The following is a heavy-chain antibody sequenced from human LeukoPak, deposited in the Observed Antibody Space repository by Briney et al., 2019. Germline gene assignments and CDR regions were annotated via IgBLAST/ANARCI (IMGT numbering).Heavy chain of an antibody. J-gene: IGHJ6*02. CDR2: ITSKGDGR. Sequence: GGSLRLSCAASGFTFGSYAMHWVRQAPGKGLEYVLGITSKGDGRSYAKSVKGRFTISRDNSKNIVSLQMGSLRAEDTAVYYCARGDTNSPWAYYYYGMDVWGQGTTVTVSS. CDR1: GFTFGSYA. D-gene: IGHD2-2*01. CDR3: ARGDTNSPWAYYYYGMDV. V-gene: IGHV3-64*01.